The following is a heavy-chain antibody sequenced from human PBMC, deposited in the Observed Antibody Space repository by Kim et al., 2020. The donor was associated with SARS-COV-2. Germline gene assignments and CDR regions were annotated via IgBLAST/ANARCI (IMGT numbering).Heavy chain of an antibody. D-gene: IGHD1-1*01. CDR3: ARAHTSPISESTTGSFD. CDR1: GFTFSSSA. Sequence: GGSLRLSCAASGFTFSSSAMHWVRQAPGKGLEWVAVISYDGSNQYYADSVKGRFTISRDNSKSTLYLQMNSLRAEDTAVYYCARAHTSPISESTTGSFD. J-gene: IGHJ4*01. V-gene: IGHV3-30*04. CDR2: ISYDGSNQ.